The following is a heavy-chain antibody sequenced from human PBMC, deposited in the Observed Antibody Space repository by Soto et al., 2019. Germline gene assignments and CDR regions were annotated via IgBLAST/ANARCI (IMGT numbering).Heavy chain of an antibody. Sequence: PGESLKISCKTSGYRFSSFWIGWVRQMPGKGLEYMGIIHPVDSDTRYNPSFQGQVTISAAKSNNTAYLQWTSLKASDTAMYYCARRHPDDAFDIWGQGTLVTV. CDR2: IHPVDSDT. CDR1: GYRFSSFW. CDR3: ARRHPDDAFDI. J-gene: IGHJ3*02. V-gene: IGHV5-51*01.